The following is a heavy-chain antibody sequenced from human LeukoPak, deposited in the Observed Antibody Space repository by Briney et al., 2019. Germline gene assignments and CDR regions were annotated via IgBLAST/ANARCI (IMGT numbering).Heavy chain of an antibody. Sequence: SETLSLTCIVSGDSIGTFYWSWIRQPPGKGLEWIGFGYYTGSSTYNPSLKSRVTISVDTSKNQLSMKLSSVTAGDTAIYYCARRAGLGPFDIWGQGTMVTVSS. J-gene: IGHJ3*02. CDR2: GYYTGSS. V-gene: IGHV4-59*08. CDR1: GDSIGTFY. D-gene: IGHD1-14*01. CDR3: ARRAGLGPFDI.